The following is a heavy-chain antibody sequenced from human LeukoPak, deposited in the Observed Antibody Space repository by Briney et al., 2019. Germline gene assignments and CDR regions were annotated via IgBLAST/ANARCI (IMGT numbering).Heavy chain of an antibody. V-gene: IGHV4-34*01. Sequence: SETLSLTCAVYGGSFSGYYWSWIRQPPGKGLEWIGEINHSGSTNYNPSLKSRVTISVDTSKNQFSLKLSSVTAADTAVYYCATLRYFDWLFHGFAYWGQGTLVTVSS. CDR2: INHSGST. CDR3: ATLRYFDWLFHGFAY. D-gene: IGHD3-9*01. J-gene: IGHJ4*02. CDR1: GGSFSGYY.